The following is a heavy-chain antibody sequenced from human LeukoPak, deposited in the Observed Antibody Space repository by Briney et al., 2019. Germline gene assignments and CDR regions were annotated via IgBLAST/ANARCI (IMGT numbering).Heavy chain of an antibody. CDR2: IKTDGGEK. CDR3: AELGITMIGGV. D-gene: IGHD3-10*02. Sequence: GGSLRLSCVASGFSFNNYWMSWFRQAPGKGLEWVGNIKTDGGEKYYVDSVRGRFTISRDNAKNSLYLQMNSLRAEDTAVYYCAELGITMIGGVWGKGTTVTISS. J-gene: IGHJ6*04. CDR1: GFSFNNYW. V-gene: IGHV3-7*01.